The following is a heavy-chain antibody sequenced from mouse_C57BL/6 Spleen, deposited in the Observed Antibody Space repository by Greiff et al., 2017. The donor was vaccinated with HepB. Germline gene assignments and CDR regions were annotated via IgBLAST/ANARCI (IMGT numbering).Heavy chain of an antibody. CDR1: GYTFTSYW. Sequence: QVHLQQPGAELVRPGSSVKLSCKASGYTFTSYWMHWVKQRPIQGLEWIGNIDPSDSDTHYNQKFKDKATLTVDKSSSTAYMQLSSLTSEDSAVYYCASSCATEGYYDLDDWGQGTSVTVSS. J-gene: IGHJ4*01. V-gene: IGHV1-52*01. CDR3: ASSCATEGYYDLDD. CDR2: IDPSDSDT. D-gene: IGHD1-1*01.